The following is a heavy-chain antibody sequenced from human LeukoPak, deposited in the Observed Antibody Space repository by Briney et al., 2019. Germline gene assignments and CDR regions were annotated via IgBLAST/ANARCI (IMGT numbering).Heavy chain of an antibody. D-gene: IGHD5-12*01. CDR1: GYTFTSYA. CDR2: INAGNGNT. V-gene: IGHV1-3*01. J-gene: IGHJ6*01. Sequence: AASVKVSCKASGYTFTSYAMHWVRQAPGQRLEWMGWINAGNGNTKYSQKFQGRVTITRDTSASTAYMELSSLRSGDTAVYYCAGSLATGIYYYYYGMDVWGQGTTVTVSS. CDR3: AGSLATGIYYYYYGMDV.